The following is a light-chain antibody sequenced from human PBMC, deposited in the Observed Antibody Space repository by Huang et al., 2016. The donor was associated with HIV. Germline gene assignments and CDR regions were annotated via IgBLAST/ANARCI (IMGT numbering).Light chain of an antibody. CDR2: RAS. CDR3: QQYNTYLYT. V-gene: IGKV1-5*03. Sequence: DIQMTRSPSTLSASVGDRVTITCRASQNINTWLAWYQQKPGKAPNLLIYRASSLQSGVPSRFTGSGSGTEFTLTITSLQPDDLATYYCQQYNTYLYTFGQVTKLEIK. CDR1: QNINTW. J-gene: IGKJ2*01.